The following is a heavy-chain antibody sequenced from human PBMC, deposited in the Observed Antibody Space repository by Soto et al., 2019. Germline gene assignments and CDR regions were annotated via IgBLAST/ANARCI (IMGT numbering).Heavy chain of an antibody. V-gene: IGHV3-23*01. CDR1: GFTFSSYA. Sequence: EVQLLESGGGLVQPGGSLRLSCAASGFTFSSYAMSWVRQAPGKGLEWVSAISGSGGSTYYADSVKGRFTISRDNSKNTLYLQMNGLRAEDTAVYYCAKAGCSSTSCYFYYYYYMDVWGKGTTVTVSS. J-gene: IGHJ6*03. CDR3: AKAGCSSTSCYFYYYYYMDV. D-gene: IGHD2-2*01. CDR2: ISGSGGST.